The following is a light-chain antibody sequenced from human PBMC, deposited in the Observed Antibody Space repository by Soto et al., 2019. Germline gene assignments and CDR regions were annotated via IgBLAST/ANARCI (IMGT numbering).Light chain of an antibody. CDR2: EVT. CDR3: SSHAGSIHFYV. CDR1: SSDVGAYNF. V-gene: IGLV2-8*01. Sequence: QSALTQPPSASGSPGQSVTISCTGTSSDVGAYNFVSWYQQHPGKAPKLIISEVTKRPSGVPDRFSGSKSGNTASLTVSGLQAEYEADYYCSSHAGSIHFYVFGTGTKLTVL. J-gene: IGLJ1*01.